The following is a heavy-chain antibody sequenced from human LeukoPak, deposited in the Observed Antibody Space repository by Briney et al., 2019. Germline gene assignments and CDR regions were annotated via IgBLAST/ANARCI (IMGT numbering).Heavy chain of an antibody. CDR3: ARDVYCSSTSCYLWFGP. V-gene: IGHV1-46*02. Sequence: ASVKVSCKTSGYSENFYGITWVRQVAGQGLEWMGIINPSGGSTSYAQKFQGRVTMTRDTSISTAYMELSRLRSDDTAVYYCARDVYCSSTSCYLWFGPWGQGTLVTVSS. D-gene: IGHD2-2*01. CDR1: GYSENFYG. CDR2: INPSGGST. J-gene: IGHJ5*02.